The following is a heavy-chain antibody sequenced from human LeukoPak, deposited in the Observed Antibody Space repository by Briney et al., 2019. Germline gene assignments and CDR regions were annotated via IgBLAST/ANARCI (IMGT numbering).Heavy chain of an antibody. J-gene: IGHJ4*02. V-gene: IGHV3-30-3*01. D-gene: IGHD3-16*01. CDR3: ARDPIALKRGYYFDY. CDR2: ISYDGSNK. CDR1: GFTFSSYA. Sequence: GGSLRLSCAASGFTFSSYAMYWVRQAPGKGLEWVAVISYDGSNKYYADSVKGRFTISRDNSKNTLYLQMNSLRAEDTAVYYCARDPIALKRGYYFDYWGQGTLVTVSS.